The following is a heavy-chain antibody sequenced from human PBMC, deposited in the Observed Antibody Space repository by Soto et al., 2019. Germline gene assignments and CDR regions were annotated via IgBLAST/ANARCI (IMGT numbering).Heavy chain of an antibody. CDR1: GFTFSDYY. CDR2: ISSSSGST. V-gene: IGHV3-11*06. J-gene: IGHJ6*02. CDR3: ARDRGGYDRLYYYHGMDV. D-gene: IGHD5-12*01. Sequence: GGSLRLSCAASGFTFSDYYMSWIRQAPGKGLEYISCISSSSGSTNYADSVKGRFTISRDNAKNSLYLQMSSLRAEDTAVYYCARDRGGYDRLYYYHGMDVWGQGTTVTV.